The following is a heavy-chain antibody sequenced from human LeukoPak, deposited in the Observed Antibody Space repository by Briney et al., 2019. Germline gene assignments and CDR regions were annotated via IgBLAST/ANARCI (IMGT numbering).Heavy chain of an antibody. V-gene: IGHV3-23*01. D-gene: IGHD5-24*01. Sequence: GGSLRLSGAASGFTFSSYAMSWVRQAPGKGLEWVSAISGSGGSTYYADSVKGRFTISRDNSKNTLYLQMNSLRAEDTAVYYCAKDLTLAEMATPFDYWGQGTLVTVSS. CDR1: GFTFSSYA. J-gene: IGHJ4*02. CDR3: AKDLTLAEMATPFDY. CDR2: ISGSGGST.